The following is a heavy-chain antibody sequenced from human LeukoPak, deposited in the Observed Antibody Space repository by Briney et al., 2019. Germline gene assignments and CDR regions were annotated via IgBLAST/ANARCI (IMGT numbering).Heavy chain of an antibody. Sequence: AGGSLRLSCAASGFTVSSNYMSWVRQAPGKGLEWVSVIYSGGSTYYADSVKGRFTISRDNSKNTLYLQMNSLRAEDTAVYYCARVAPPYYYDSSGHFDYWGQGTLVTVSS. D-gene: IGHD3-22*01. CDR3: ARVAPPYYYDSSGHFDY. CDR2: IYSGGST. CDR1: GFTVSSNY. J-gene: IGHJ4*02. V-gene: IGHV3-53*01.